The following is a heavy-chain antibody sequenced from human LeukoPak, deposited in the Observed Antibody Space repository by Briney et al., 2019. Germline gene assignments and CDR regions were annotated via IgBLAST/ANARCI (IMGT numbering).Heavy chain of an antibody. Sequence: GGSLRLSCAASGFTFSSFAMHWVRQAPGKGLEWVAFIRYDGSNDYYADSVRGRFTISRDNSKNTLYLQMNSLRAEDTAVYYCAKDRSSYDFWTGYGPDYWGQGTLVTVSS. CDR2: IRYDGSND. J-gene: IGHJ4*02. V-gene: IGHV3-30*02. CDR3: AKDRSSYDFWTGYGPDY. D-gene: IGHD3-3*01. CDR1: GFTFSSFA.